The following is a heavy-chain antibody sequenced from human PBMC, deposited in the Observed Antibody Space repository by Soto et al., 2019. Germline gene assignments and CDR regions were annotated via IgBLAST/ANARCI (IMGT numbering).Heavy chain of an antibody. CDR2: INHSGST. D-gene: IGHD3-22*01. J-gene: IGHJ6*02. CDR1: GGSFSGYY. CDR3: ARSSTYYYDSSGYYYEYSYYYGMDV. V-gene: IGHV4-34*01. Sequence: SETLSLTCAVYGGSFSGYYWSWIRQPPGKGLEWIGEINHSGSTNYNPSLKSRVTISVDTSKNQFSLKLSSVTAADTAVYYCARSSTYYYDSSGYYYEYSYYYGMDVWGQGTTVTVSS.